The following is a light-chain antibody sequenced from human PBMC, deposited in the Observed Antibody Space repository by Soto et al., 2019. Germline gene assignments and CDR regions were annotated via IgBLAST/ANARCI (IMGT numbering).Light chain of an antibody. V-gene: IGLV2-18*02. CDR1: SSDVGSYNR. Sequence: QSVLTQPPSVSGSPGQSVAISCTGTSSDVGSYNRVAWYQQSPGTAPKLMIYEVSNRPSGVPDRFSGSKSGNTASLNISGLQAEYEADYYCSSFTSSSTYVFGTGTKLTVL. CDR2: EVS. J-gene: IGLJ1*01. CDR3: SSFTSSSTYV.